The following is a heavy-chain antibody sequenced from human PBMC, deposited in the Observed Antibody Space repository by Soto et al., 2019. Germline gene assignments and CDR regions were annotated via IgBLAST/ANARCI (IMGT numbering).Heavy chain of an antibody. CDR3: ARARTWNGGLDG. J-gene: IGHJ6*02. Sequence: GGSLRLSCAASGFMFSHDWMNWVRQGPGKGLEWIARIISGGSRVTYADSVEGRFTITRDNAKTMLFLEMHSLTVEDTAVYYCARARTWNGGLDGWGRGATVTVYS. V-gene: IGHV3-74*01. CDR1: GFMFSHDW. CDR2: IISGGSRV. D-gene: IGHD1-1*01.